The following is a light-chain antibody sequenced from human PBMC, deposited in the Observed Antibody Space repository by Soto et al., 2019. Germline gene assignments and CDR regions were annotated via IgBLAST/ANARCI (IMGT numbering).Light chain of an antibody. CDR2: DAS. CDR3: QQFNTYPWT. J-gene: IGKJ1*01. CDR1: QSISYR. Sequence: DIQMTQSPSTLSASVGDRVTITCRASQSISYRLAWYQQKPGKAPQLLIYDASSLESGVPSRFSGSGSGTEFTLTITSLQPDDFGTYYCQQFNTYPWTFGQGTKVEIK. V-gene: IGKV1-5*01.